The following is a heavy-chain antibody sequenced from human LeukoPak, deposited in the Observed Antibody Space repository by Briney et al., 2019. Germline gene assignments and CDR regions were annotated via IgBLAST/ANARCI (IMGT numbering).Heavy chain of an antibody. CDR1: GFTFDDHG. D-gene: IGHD3-10*01. CDR3: ARARMRSGSYYRLDYYYGMDV. CDR2: INGIGGST. Sequence: GGSLRLSCAASGFTFDDHGMSWVRQAPGKGLEWVSGINGIGGSTGYADSVKGRFTISRDNAKNTLYLQMNSLRAEDTALYHCARARMRSGSYYRLDYYYGMDVWGEGTTVTVSS. V-gene: IGHV3-20*01. J-gene: IGHJ6*04.